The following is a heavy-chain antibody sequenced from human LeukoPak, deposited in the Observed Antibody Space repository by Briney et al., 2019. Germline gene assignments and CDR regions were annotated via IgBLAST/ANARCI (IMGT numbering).Heavy chain of an antibody. Sequence: PGGALRLSCAASGFTFSSYSMYWGRQAPGEGLEWVSSISSSSRFIYYADSVKGRFTISRDNAKNSLYLQMNSLRAEDTAVYYCASGPLFGSGYYTIFSEDYWGQGTLVTVSS. V-gene: IGHV3-21*04. CDR1: GFTFSSYS. D-gene: IGHD3-3*01. CDR2: ISSSSRFI. J-gene: IGHJ4*02. CDR3: ASGPLFGSGYYTIFSEDY.